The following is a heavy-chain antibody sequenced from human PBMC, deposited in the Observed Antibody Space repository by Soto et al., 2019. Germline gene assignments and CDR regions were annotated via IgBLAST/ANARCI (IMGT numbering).Heavy chain of an antibody. V-gene: IGHV3-74*01. CDR3: GRAFAGYGSVDC. CDR1: GFTFSNYW. Sequence: EVQLAESGGGLVQPGGSLRLSCAASGFTFSNYWMHWVRQTPGKGLMWVSRINPDASSVAYADSVTGRFTIFRDNAKNTLFLQIDGLRDDDTGVYYCGRAFAGYGSVDCWGQGTLVTVSS. D-gene: IGHD5-12*01. CDR2: INPDASSV. J-gene: IGHJ4*02.